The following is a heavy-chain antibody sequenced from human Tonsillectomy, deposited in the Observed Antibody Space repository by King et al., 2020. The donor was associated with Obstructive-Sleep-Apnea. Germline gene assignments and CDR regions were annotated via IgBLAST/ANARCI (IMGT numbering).Heavy chain of an antibody. CDR1: GFTFSSYS. Sequence: VQLVESGGGLVQPGGSLRLSCAASGFTFSSYSMNWVRQAPGKGLEWVSYISSSSSTIYYANAVKGRFTISSDNAKNSLYLQMNSLRAEDTAVYYCARPNNWNDGGFDYWGQGTLVTVSS. J-gene: IGHJ4*02. V-gene: IGHV3-48*04. CDR3: ARPNNWNDGGFDY. CDR2: ISSSSSTI. D-gene: IGHD1-1*01.